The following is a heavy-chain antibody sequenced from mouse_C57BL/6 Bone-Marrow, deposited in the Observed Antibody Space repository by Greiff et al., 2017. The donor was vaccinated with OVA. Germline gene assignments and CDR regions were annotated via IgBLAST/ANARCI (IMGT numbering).Heavy chain of an antibody. V-gene: IGHV1-81*01. D-gene: IGHD3-3*01. J-gene: IGHJ2*01. CDR1: GYTFTSYG. CDR2: IYPRSGNT. Sequence: QVQLKESGAELARPGASVKLSCTASGYTFTSYGISWVKQRTGQGLEWIGEIYPRSGNTYYNEKFKGKATLTADKSSSTAYMELRSLTSEDAAVYFCARLADFDYWGQGTTLTVSS. CDR3: ARLADFDY.